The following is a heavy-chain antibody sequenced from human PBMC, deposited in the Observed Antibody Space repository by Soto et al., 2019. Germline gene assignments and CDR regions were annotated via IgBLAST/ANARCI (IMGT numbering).Heavy chain of an antibody. CDR3: ARNGRKSSTSPLLQEYYYYGMDV. Sequence: LSLTCTVSGGSISSYYWSWIRQPPGKGLEWIGYIYYSGGTNYNPSLKSRVTISVDTSKNQFSLKLSSVTAADTAVYYCARNGRKSSTSPLLQEYYYYGMDVWGQGTTVTVSS. CDR2: IYYSGGT. V-gene: IGHV4-59*01. D-gene: IGHD2-2*01. J-gene: IGHJ6*02. CDR1: GGSISSYY.